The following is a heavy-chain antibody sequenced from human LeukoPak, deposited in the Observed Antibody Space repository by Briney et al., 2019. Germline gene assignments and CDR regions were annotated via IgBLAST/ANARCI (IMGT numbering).Heavy chain of an antibody. J-gene: IGHJ4*02. Sequence: SGGSLRLSCAASGFTFSSYWMSWVRQAPGKGLEWVANIDQDGSATYYVDSVKGRFTISRDNAKSSLYLQMSSLRAEDTAVYYCARNPAKVVPAVYWGQGTLVTVSS. V-gene: IGHV3-7*01. D-gene: IGHD2-2*01. CDR1: GFTFSSYW. CDR3: ARNPAKVVPAVY. CDR2: IDQDGSAT.